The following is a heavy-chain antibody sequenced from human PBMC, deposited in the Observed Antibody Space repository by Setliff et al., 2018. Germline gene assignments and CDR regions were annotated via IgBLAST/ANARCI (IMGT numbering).Heavy chain of an antibody. V-gene: IGHV4-38-2*02. CDR3: ARDPHYDPTYSLPGHAFDF. D-gene: IGHD3-22*01. Sequence: PSETLSLTCAVSGYSISNGFYWGWIRQSPVKGLEWIGSLFDGGSAYDSPSLKSRASISLDASKNQFALKLTSATAADTAVYYCARDPHYDPTYSLPGHAFDFWGQGIMVTVSS. CDR2: LFDGGSA. J-gene: IGHJ3*01. CDR1: GYSISNGFY.